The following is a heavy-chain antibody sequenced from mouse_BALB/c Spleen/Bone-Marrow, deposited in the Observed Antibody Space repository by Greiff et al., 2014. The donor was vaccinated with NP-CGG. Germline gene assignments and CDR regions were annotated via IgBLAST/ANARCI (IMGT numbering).Heavy chain of an antibody. Sequence: VQLQQSGPELVRPGVSVKTSCKGSGYTFTDYAMHWVKQSYAKSLEWIGVISTYSGNTNYNQKFKGKATMTVDKSSSTAYMELARLTSEDSAIYHCARYGYGSSYYAMDYWGQGTSVTVSS. CDR2: ISTYSGNT. D-gene: IGHD1-1*01. CDR3: ARYGYGSSYYAMDY. CDR1: GYTFTDYA. V-gene: IGHV1-67*01. J-gene: IGHJ4*01.